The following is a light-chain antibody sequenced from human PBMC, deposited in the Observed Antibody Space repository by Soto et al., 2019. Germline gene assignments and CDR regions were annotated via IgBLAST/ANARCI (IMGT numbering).Light chain of an antibody. Sequence: SSELTQPPSVSVSPGQTASITCSGDKLGVEYACWYQQKPGQSPVLVIYQDSKRPSGIPERFSGSNSGNTATLTISGTQAMDEADYYCQAWDSSTVVFGGGTQLTVL. CDR3: QAWDSSTVV. CDR2: QDS. J-gene: IGLJ2*01. CDR1: KLGVEY. V-gene: IGLV3-1*01.